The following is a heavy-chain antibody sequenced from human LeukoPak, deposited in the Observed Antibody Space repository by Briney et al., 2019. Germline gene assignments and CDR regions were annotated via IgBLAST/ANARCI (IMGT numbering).Heavy chain of an antibody. D-gene: IGHD4-17*01. CDR1: GFTFTNYA. CDR2: INHSGST. J-gene: IGHJ4*02. CDR3: ARSPDYGDLGPYFDY. Sequence: GSLRLSCAASGFTFTNYAIHWIRQPPGKGLEWIGEINHSGSTNYNPSLKSRVTISVDTSKNQISLKLSSVTAADTAVYYCARSPDYGDLGPYFDYWGQGTLVTVSS. V-gene: IGHV4-34*01.